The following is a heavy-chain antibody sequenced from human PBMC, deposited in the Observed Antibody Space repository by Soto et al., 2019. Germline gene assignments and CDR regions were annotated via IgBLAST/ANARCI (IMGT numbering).Heavy chain of an antibody. CDR3: ARDSGGNTVGVYNWFDP. CDR2: IYYSGST. D-gene: IGHD2-15*01. Sequence: QVQLQESGPGLVKPSQTLSLTCTVSGGSISSGGYYWSWIRQHPGKGLEWIGYIYYSGSTYYNPSLKSRVTISVDPSKNQFSLKLSSVTAADTAVYYCARDSGGNTVGVYNWFDPWGQGTLVTVSS. J-gene: IGHJ5*02. V-gene: IGHV4-31*03. CDR1: GGSISSGGYY.